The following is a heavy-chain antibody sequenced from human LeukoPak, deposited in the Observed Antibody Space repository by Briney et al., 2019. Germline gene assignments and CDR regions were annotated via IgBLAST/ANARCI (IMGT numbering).Heavy chain of an antibody. J-gene: IGHJ6*03. CDR3: ARCNSGSYAPPDYYYYYMDV. V-gene: IGHV1-69*01. Sequence: SVKVSCKASGGTFSGYAISWVRQAPGQGLEWMGGIIPIFGTANYAQKFQGRVTITADESTSTAYMELSSLRSEDTAVYYCARCNSGSYAPPDYYYYYMDVWGKGTTVTISS. D-gene: IGHD1-26*01. CDR2: IIPIFGTA. CDR1: GGTFSGYA.